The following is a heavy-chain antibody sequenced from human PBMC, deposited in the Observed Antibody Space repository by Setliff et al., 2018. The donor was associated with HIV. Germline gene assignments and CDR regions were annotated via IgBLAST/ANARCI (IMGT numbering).Heavy chain of an antibody. CDR3: ARRLQFLEFLHGVGGLDV. CDR2: INHSGST. Sequence: PSETLSLTCAVYGGSFSGYYWSWIRQPPGKGLEWIGEINHSGSTNYNPSLKSRVTISVDTSKNQFYLKLNSVTAADTAVYYCARRLQFLEFLHGVGGLDVWGQGTTVTVSS. J-gene: IGHJ6*02. CDR1: GGSFSGYY. D-gene: IGHD3-3*01. V-gene: IGHV4-34*01.